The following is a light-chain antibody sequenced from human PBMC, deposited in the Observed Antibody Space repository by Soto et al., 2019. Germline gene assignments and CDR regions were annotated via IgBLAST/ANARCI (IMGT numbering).Light chain of an antibody. Sequence: PGERVTLSCRASQSVSSSYLTWYQQKPGQAPRLLIYGASTRATGIPARFSGSGSGTDFTLTISILQPEDFAVYYCQQDYNLLWTFGQGTKVEIK. V-gene: IGKV3D-7*01. CDR3: QQDYNLLWT. CDR2: GAS. J-gene: IGKJ1*01. CDR1: QSVSSSY.